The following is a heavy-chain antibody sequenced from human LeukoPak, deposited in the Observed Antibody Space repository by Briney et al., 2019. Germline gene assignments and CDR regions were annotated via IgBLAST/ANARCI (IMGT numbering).Heavy chain of an antibody. CDR2: IKSKTDGGTT. CDR1: GFTFSNAW. J-gene: IGHJ3*02. Sequence: GGSLRLSCAASGFTFSNAWMSWVRQAPGKGLEWVGRIKSKTDGGTTDYVAPVKGRFTISRDDSKNTLYLQMNSLTTGDTAVYYCTRGVGATGGAFDIWGQGTTVTVSS. V-gene: IGHV3-15*01. D-gene: IGHD1-26*01. CDR3: TRGVGATGGAFDI.